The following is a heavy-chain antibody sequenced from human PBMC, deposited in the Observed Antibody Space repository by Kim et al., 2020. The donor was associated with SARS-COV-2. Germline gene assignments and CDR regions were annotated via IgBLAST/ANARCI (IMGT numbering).Heavy chain of an antibody. CDR2: ISYDGSNK. V-gene: IGHV3-30*18. CDR1: GFTFSSYG. CDR3: AKDGGLDYDSSGYYSG. J-gene: IGHJ4*02. D-gene: IGHD3-22*01. Sequence: GGSLRLSCAASGFTFSSYGMHWVRQAPGKGLEWVAVISYDGSNKYYADSVKGRFTIYRDNSKNTLYLQMNSLRAEDTAVYYCAKDGGLDYDSSGYYSGWGQGTLVTVSS.